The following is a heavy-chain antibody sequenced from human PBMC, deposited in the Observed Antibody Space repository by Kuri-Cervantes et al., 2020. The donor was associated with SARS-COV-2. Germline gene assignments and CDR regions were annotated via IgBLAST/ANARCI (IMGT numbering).Heavy chain of an antibody. CDR2: ISSSSSTI. D-gene: IGHD4-17*01. CDR3: ARDYGESYYYYYGMDV. J-gene: IGHJ6*02. V-gene: IGHV3-48*02. Sequence: GGSLRLSCAASGFTFSSYSMNWVRQAPGKGLEWVSYISSSSSTIYYADSVKGRFTISRDNAKNSLYLQMNSLRDEDTAVYYCARDYGESYYYYYGMDVWGQGPTVTVSS. CDR1: GFTFSSYS.